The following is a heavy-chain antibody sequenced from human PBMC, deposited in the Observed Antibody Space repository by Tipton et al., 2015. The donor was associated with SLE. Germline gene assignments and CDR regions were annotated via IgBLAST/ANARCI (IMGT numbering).Heavy chain of an antibody. V-gene: IGHV4-59*01. D-gene: IGHD3-22*01. Sequence: TLSLTCTVSGGSISNYYWSWIRQPPGKGLEWIGYVSDTGSTRYNPSLRSRVTISLNKSKNQFSLRLTSVTAADTAVYFCARDYFDSAGYTFIDVWGKGTTVSVSS. CDR2: VSDTGST. CDR1: GGSISNYY. J-gene: IGHJ6*03. CDR3: ARDYFDSAGYTFIDV.